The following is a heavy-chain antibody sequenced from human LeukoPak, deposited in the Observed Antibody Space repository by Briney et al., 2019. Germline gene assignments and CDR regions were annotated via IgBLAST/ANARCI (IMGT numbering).Heavy chain of an antibody. CDR1: GFTFSSYA. CDR3: ARDYRYDRSGYFLS. CDR2: ISYDEKNK. Sequence: PGGSLRLSCAASGFTFSSYALHWVRQAPGKGLEWVALISYDEKNKYYADSVKGRFTIPRDNSKKTLSLVMSSLRVEDTALYYCARDYRYDRSGYFLSWGQGTLVTVSS. V-gene: IGHV3-30*04. J-gene: IGHJ5*02. D-gene: IGHD3-22*01.